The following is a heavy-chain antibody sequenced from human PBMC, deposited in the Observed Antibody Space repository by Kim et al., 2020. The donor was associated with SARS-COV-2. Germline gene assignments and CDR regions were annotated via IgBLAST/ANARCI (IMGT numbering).Heavy chain of an antibody. CDR2: AYNGNT. Sequence: AYNGNTNYAQKLQGRVTMTTDTSTSTAYMELRSLRSDDTAVYYCASIAVAGSYFDYWGQGTLVTVSS. J-gene: IGHJ4*02. CDR3: ASIAVAGSYFDY. D-gene: IGHD6-19*01. V-gene: IGHV1-18*01.